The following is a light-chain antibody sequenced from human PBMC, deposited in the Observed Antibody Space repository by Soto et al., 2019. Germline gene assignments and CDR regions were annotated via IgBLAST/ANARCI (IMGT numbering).Light chain of an antibody. Sequence: QSALTQPASVSGSPGQSITISCTGTSSDVGGYNYVSWFQQHPGKAPKVMIYEVSNRPSGVSNRFSGSKSGNTASLTISGLQAEDEADYYCSTYASTTNLVVFGGGTKLTVL. CDR1: SSDVGGYNY. CDR3: STYASTTNLVV. V-gene: IGLV2-14*01. CDR2: EVS. J-gene: IGLJ2*01.